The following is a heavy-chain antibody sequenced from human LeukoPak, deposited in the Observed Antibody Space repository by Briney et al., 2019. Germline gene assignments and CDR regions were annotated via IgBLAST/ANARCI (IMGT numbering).Heavy chain of an antibody. D-gene: IGHD4-17*01. V-gene: IGHV4-38-2*02. CDR1: GYSISSDYY. CDR2: IYHSGST. CDR3: ARVFYGDYGVFYYYYYMDV. Sequence: SETLSLTCTVSGYSISSDYYWAWIRQPPGKGLEWIGSIYHSGSTYYNPSLKSRVTLSVDTSKKQFSLKLSSVTAADTAVYYCARVFYGDYGVFYYYYYMDVWGKGTTVTISS. J-gene: IGHJ6*03.